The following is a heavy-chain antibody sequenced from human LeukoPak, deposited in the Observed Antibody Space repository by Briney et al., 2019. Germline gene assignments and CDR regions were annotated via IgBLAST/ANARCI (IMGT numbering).Heavy chain of an antibody. CDR1: GFTVSSNY. CDR2: IYSGGST. D-gene: IGHD6-19*01. CDR3: AREISGWYPGGYDY. Sequence: GGSLRLSCAASGFTVSSNYMSWVRQAPGKGLEWVSVIYSGGSTYYADSVKGRFTISRDNSKNTLYLQMNSLRAEDTAVYYCAREISGWYPGGYDYWGQGTLVTVSS. V-gene: IGHV3-66*01. J-gene: IGHJ4*02.